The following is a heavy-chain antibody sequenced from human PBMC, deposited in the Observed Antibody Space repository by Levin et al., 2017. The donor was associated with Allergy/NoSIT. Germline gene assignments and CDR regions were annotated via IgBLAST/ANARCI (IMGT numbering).Heavy chain of an antibody. CDR1: GGSFSGYY. D-gene: IGHD4-17*01. J-gene: IGHJ4*02. Sequence: SETLSLTCAVYGGSFSGYYWSWIRQPPGKGLEWIGEINHSGSTNYNPSLKRRVTISVDTSKNQISLKLTSMTAADTAVYYCARDYYGDYVNWGQGTLVTVSS. CDR3: ARDYYGDYVN. CDR2: INHSGST. V-gene: IGHV4-34*01.